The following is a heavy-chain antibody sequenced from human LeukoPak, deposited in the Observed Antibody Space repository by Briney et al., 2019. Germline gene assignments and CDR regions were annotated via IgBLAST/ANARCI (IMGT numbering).Heavy chain of an antibody. Sequence: GRSLRLSCAASGFTFSSYGMHWVRQAPGKGLEWVAVIWYDGSNKYYADSVKGRFTISRDNSKNTLYLQVNSLRAEDTAVYYCARDPAAGYSSYYFDYWGQGTLVTVSS. CDR3: ARDPAAGYSSYYFDY. CDR2: IWYDGSNK. J-gene: IGHJ4*02. D-gene: IGHD6-13*01. CDR1: GFTFSSYG. V-gene: IGHV3-33*01.